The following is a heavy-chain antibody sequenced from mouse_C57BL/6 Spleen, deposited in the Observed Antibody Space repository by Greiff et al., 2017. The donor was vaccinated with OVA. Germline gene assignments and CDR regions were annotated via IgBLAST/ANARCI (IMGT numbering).Heavy chain of an antibody. V-gene: IGHV1-85*01. CDR3: VPSSYDAMDY. CDR1: GYTFTSYD. Sequence: QVQLKQSGPGLVKPGASVKLSCKASGYTFTSYDINWVKQRPGQGLEWIGWIYPRDGSTKYNEKFKGKATLTVDTSSSTAYMELHSLTSEDSAVYFCVPSSYDAMDYWGQGTSVTVSS. CDR2: IYPRDGST. J-gene: IGHJ4*01. D-gene: IGHD1-1*01.